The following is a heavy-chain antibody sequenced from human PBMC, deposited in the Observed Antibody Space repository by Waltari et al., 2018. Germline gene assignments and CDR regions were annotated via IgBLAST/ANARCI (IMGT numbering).Heavy chain of an antibody. CDR1: GYTFTSYD. Sequence: QVQLVQSGAEVKKPGASVKVSCKASGYTFTSYDINWVRQATGQGLEWMGWMNPNSGNTGYAQKFQGRVTITRNTSISTAYMELSSLRSEDTAVYYCARGYRYCSSTSCYKRASGGYYYYMDVWGKGTTVTISS. V-gene: IGHV1-8*03. CDR3: ARGYRYCSSTSCYKRASGGYYYYMDV. J-gene: IGHJ6*03. D-gene: IGHD2-2*02. CDR2: MNPNSGNT.